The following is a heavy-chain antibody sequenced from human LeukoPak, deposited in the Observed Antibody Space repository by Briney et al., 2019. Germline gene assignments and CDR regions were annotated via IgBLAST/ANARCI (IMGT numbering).Heavy chain of an antibody. CDR1: GGSISSGGYY. V-gene: IGHV4-31*03. J-gene: IGHJ4*02. D-gene: IGHD3-10*01. CDR2: IYYSGST. Sequence: TLSLTCTVSGGSISSGGYYWSWIRQHPGKGLEWIGYIYYSGSTYYNPSLKSRVTISVDTSKNQFSLKLSSVTAADTAVYYCARENYGSGRRIDYWGQGTLVTVSS. CDR3: ARENYGSGRRIDY.